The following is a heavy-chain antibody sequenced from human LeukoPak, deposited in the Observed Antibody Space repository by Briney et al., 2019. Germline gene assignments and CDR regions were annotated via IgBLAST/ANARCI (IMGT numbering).Heavy chain of an antibody. Sequence: GGSLRLSCAASGFIFSRYAMSWVRQAPGKGLEWVSVNSAGGSSTYYADSVKGRFTISRDNSKNTLYLQMNNLRVEDTAVYYCAKDGRDSSGWYRNYFDYWGQGILVTVSS. V-gene: IGHV3-23*01. CDR1: GFIFSRYA. CDR2: NSAGGSST. D-gene: IGHD6-19*01. CDR3: AKDGRDSSGWYRNYFDY. J-gene: IGHJ4*02.